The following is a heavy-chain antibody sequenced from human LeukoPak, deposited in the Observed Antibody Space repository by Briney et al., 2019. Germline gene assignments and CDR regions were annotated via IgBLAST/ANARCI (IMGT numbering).Heavy chain of an antibody. D-gene: IGHD1-26*01. V-gene: IGHV3-11*04. CDR3: ARDKVVGATFFDY. CDR1: GFTFSDHY. Sequence: GGSLRLSCAASGFTFSDHYMSWIRQAPGKGLEWVSYISQTGTTISYADSVKGRFTLSRDNARNSLYLQMNSLRDEDTAVYYCARDKVVGATFFDYWGQGTLVTVSS. J-gene: IGHJ4*02. CDR2: ISQTGTTI.